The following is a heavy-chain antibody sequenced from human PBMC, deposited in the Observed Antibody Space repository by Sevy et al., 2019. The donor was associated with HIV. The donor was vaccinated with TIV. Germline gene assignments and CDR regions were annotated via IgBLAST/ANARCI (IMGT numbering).Heavy chain of an antibody. D-gene: IGHD3-3*01. CDR2: ISGSGGST. J-gene: IGHJ1*01. Sequence: GGSLRLSCAASGFTFSSYAMSWVRQAPGKGLEWVSAISGSGGSTYYADSVKGRFTISRDNSKNTLYLQMNSLRAEDTAVYYCAKANSPSYDFWSGHAEYFQHWGQGTLVTVS. V-gene: IGHV3-23*01. CDR1: GFTFSSYA. CDR3: AKANSPSYDFWSGHAEYFQH.